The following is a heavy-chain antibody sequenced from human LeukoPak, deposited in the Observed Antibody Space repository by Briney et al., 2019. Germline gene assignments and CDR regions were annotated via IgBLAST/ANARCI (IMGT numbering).Heavy chain of an antibody. Sequence: ASVKVSCKASGYTFTGYYMHWVRQAPGQGLEWMGWINPNSGGTNYAQKFQGRVTMTRDTSISTAYMELSRLRSDDTAVYYCARVDGWYGGVDYWGQGTLVTVSS. CDR3: ARVDGWYGGVDY. J-gene: IGHJ4*02. CDR2: INPNSGGT. CDR1: GYTFTGYY. V-gene: IGHV1-2*02. D-gene: IGHD6-19*01.